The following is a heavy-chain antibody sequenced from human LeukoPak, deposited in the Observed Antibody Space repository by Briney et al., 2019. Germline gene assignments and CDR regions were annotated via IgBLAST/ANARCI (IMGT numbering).Heavy chain of an antibody. J-gene: IGHJ4*02. D-gene: IGHD3-22*01. Sequence: PSETLSLTCTVSGGSISSGSYYWSWIRQPAGKGLEWIGRIYSSGSTNYNPSLKSRVTISLDTSKNQFSLKLSSVTAADTAVYYCARHEVPLHYDSSGYTTGTFDYWGQGTLVTVSS. CDR1: GGSISSGSYY. CDR3: ARHEVPLHYDSSGYTTGTFDY. CDR2: IYSSGST. V-gene: IGHV4-61*02.